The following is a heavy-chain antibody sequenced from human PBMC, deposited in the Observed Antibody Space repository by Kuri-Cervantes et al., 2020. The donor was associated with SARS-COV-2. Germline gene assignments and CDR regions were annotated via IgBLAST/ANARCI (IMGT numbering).Heavy chain of an antibody. V-gene: IGHV3-11*04. CDR1: GFTFSDYY. CDR2: ISSSGSRI. CDR3: AIFPRILIFGVVGS. Sequence: GESLKISCAASGFTFSDYYTTWIRQAPGKGLEWVSYISSSGSRINYTDSVKGRFTISRDNSKNTLYLEMNSLRPEDTAVYYCAIFPRILIFGVVGSWGQGTLVTVSS. J-gene: IGHJ5*02. D-gene: IGHD3-3*01.